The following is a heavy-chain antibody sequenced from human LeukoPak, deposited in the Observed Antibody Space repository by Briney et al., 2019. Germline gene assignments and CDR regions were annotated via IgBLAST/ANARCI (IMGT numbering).Heavy chain of an antibody. CDR3: AREESPYYYYYMDV. V-gene: IGHV3-7*01. CDR1: RFTFSNAW. CDR2: IKQDGSEK. Sequence: GGSLRLSCAASRFTFSNAWMSWVRQAPWKGLEWVANIKQDGSEKYYVDSVKGRFTISRDNAKNSLYLQMNSLRAEDTAVYYCAREESPYYYYYMDVWGKGTTVTVSS. J-gene: IGHJ6*03.